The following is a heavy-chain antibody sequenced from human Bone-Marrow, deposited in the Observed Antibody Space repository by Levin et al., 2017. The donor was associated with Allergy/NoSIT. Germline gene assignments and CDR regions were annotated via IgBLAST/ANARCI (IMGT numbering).Heavy chain of an antibody. D-gene: IGHD3-10*01. CDR2: ISWNSGSI. J-gene: IGHJ6*02. V-gene: IGHV3-9*01. Sequence: SLKISCAASGFTFDDYAMHWVRQAPGKGLEWVSGISWNSGSIGYADSVKGRFTISRDNAKNSLYLQMNSLRAEDTALYYCAKDGYYGSGAYYYYGMDVWGQGTTVTVSS. CDR3: AKDGYYGSGAYYYYGMDV. CDR1: GFTFDDYA.